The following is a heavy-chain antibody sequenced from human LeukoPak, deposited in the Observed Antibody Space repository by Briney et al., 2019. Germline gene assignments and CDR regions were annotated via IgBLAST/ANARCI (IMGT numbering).Heavy chain of an antibody. CDR2: IKSKTDGGTT. V-gene: IGHV3-15*01. Sequence: GGSLRLSCAASGFTFSNAWMSWVRQAPGKGLEWVGRIKSKTDGGTTDYAAPVKGRFTISRDDSKNALYLQMNSLKTEDTAVYYCTTVYYGSGSYYNRFDYWGQGTLVTVSS. CDR3: TTVYYGSGSYYNRFDY. J-gene: IGHJ4*02. CDR1: GFTFSNAW. D-gene: IGHD3-10*01.